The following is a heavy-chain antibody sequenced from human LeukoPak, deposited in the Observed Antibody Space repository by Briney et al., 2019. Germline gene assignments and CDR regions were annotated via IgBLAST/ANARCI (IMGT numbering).Heavy chain of an antibody. V-gene: IGHV3-23*01. D-gene: IGHD2-15*01. Sequence: GGSLRLSCAASGFTFSSYAMSWVRQAPGKGLEWVSAISGSGGSTYYADSVKGRFTISRDNSKNTLYLQMNSLRAEDTAVYYCAKEQCSGGSCYLLFDYWGQGTLVTVSS. CDR2: ISGSGGST. CDR1: GFTFSSYA. J-gene: IGHJ4*02. CDR3: AKEQCSGGSCYLLFDY.